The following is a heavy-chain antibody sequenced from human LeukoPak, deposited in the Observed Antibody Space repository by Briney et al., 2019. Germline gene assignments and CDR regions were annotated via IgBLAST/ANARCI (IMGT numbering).Heavy chain of an antibody. CDR2: ISYDGSNK. Sequence: PGRSLRLSCAASGFTFSSYAMHWVRQAPGKGLEWMAVISYDGSNKYYADSVKGRFTISRDNSKNTLYLQMNSLRAEDTAVYYCARLTVTTYPSNDYWGQGTLVTVSS. V-gene: IGHV3-30-3*01. J-gene: IGHJ4*02. D-gene: IGHD4-11*01. CDR3: ARLTVTTYPSNDY. CDR1: GFTFSSYA.